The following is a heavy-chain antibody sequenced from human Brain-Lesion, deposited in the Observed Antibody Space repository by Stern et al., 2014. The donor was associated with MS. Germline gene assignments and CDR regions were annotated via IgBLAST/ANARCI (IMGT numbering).Heavy chain of an antibody. V-gene: IGHV1-2*04. CDR3: ATYYYDSTGYNDF. J-gene: IGHJ4*02. Sequence: QVQLAESGAEVKKPGASVKVSCKASGYTFTGYYMHWVRQAPGQGLEWMGWINPKSGGTNYAQKFQGWVTMTRDTSINTAYMELGRLRSDDTAVYYCATYYYDSTGYNDFWGQGTLVTVSS. CDR2: INPKSGGT. CDR1: GYTFTGYY. D-gene: IGHD3-22*01.